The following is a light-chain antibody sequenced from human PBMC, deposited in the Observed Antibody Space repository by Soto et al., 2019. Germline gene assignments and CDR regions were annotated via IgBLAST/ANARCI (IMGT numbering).Light chain of an antibody. CDR2: QDT. CDR1: ALPKQY. J-gene: IGLJ2*01. Sequence: SYELTQPPSVSVSPGQTARITCSGDALPKQYAYWYQQKPGQAPVVVIYQDTERPSGIPARFSGSSSGTTVTLTISGVQAEDEADYYCQSADSSGTYHVVFGGGTKLTVL. CDR3: QSADSSGTYHVV. V-gene: IGLV3-25*03.